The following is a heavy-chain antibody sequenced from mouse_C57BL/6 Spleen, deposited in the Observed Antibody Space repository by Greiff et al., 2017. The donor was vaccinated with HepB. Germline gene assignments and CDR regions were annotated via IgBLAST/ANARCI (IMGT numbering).Heavy chain of an antibody. Sequence: EVQLQQSGPGMVKPSQSLSLTCTVTGYSITSGYDWHWIRHFPGNKLEWMGYISYSGSTNYNPSLKSRISITHDTSKNHFFLTLNSVTTEDTATYYCARAFAGGDYFDYWGQGTTLTVSS. CDR2: ISYSGST. J-gene: IGHJ2*01. CDR3: ARAFAGGDYFDY. V-gene: IGHV3-1*01. CDR1: GYSITSGYD.